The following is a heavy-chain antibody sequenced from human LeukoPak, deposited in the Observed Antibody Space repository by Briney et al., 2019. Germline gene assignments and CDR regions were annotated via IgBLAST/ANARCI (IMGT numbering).Heavy chain of an antibody. CDR3: AKPLGVTMLGFDY. D-gene: IGHD3-10*02. V-gene: IGHV3-23*01. CDR1: GFTFNNYA. Sequence: QPGGSLRLSCAASGFTFNNYAMSWVRQAPGKGLEWVSTTSGSGGSTYYADSVKGRFTISRDNSNNTLYLQLDSLKAEDTAVYYCAKPLGVTMLGFDYWGQGTPGHRLL. CDR2: TSGSGGST. J-gene: IGHJ4*02.